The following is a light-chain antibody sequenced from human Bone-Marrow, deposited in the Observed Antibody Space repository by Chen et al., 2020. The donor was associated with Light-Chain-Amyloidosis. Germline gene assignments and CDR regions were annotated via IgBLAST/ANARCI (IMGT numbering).Light chain of an antibody. V-gene: IGLV3-25*03. CDR1: DLPTKF. Sequence: SYELTQPPSVSVSPGHTARITCSGDDLPTKFAYWYQQNPGQAPVLVIHRDTERPAGIAEGFSGSSTWTTDRLTISGVQADDEADYHCQSADSSGTYEVIFGGGTKLTVL. J-gene: IGLJ2*01. CDR2: RDT. CDR3: QSADSSGTYEVI.